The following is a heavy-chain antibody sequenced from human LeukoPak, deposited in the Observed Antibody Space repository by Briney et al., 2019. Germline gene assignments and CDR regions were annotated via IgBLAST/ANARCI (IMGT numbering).Heavy chain of an antibody. D-gene: IGHD5-12*01. J-gene: IGHJ4*02. CDR1: GFTFNSYG. Sequence: GGSLRLSCAASGFTFNSYGMHWVRQAPGKGLDWVAFIRYDGINKYYADSVKGRFTISRDNSKNTLYLQMNSLRAEDTAVYYCARGPSGYHNTGGQGTLVTVSS. CDR2: IRYDGINK. V-gene: IGHV3-30*02. CDR3: ARGPSGYHNT.